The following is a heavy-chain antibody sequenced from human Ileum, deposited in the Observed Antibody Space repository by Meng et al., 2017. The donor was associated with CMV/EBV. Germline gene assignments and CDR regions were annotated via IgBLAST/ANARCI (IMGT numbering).Heavy chain of an antibody. CDR3: AKDLTGSAWHGAGDY. Sequence: GESLMISCAASGFSFGDYGMHRVRQAPGKGLEWLCLITWDGGSTFYGDSVKGRFTVSRDNSKNTLYLQMNSLRREDTALYYCAKDLTGSAWHGAGDYWGQGTLVTVSS. V-gene: IGHV3-43D*03. J-gene: IGHJ4*02. CDR1: GFSFGDYG. CDR2: ITWDGGST. D-gene: IGHD6-19*01.